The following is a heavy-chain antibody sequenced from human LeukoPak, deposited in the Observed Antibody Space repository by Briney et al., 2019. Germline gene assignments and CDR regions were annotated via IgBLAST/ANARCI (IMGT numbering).Heavy chain of an antibody. V-gene: IGHV4-59*01. D-gene: IGHD6-13*01. CDR3: ARGVVAAAGRTFDF. CDR2: IYNSGST. CDR1: GGSISSYY. Sequence: PSETLSLTCTVPGGSISSYYWSWIRQPPGKGLEWIGYIYNSGSTNYNPSLKSRVTISLDTSKNQFSLKLSSATAADTAVYYCARGVVAAAGRTFDFWGQGTLVTVSS. J-gene: IGHJ4*02.